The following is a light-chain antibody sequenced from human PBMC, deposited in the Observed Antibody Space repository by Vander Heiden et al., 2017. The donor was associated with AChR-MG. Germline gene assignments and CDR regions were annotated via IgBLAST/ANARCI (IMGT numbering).Light chain of an antibody. CDR2: GAS. CDR3: QQYGSSPLT. V-gene: IGKV3-20*01. Sequence: IVLTQSPGTLSLSPGERATLSCRASQSVTSSSLAWYQQKPGQAPRLLIYGASSRATGMPDRFSGSGSGTDFTLTISRLEPEDFAVYYCQQYGSSPLTFGGGTKVEIK. CDR1: QSVTSSS. J-gene: IGKJ4*01.